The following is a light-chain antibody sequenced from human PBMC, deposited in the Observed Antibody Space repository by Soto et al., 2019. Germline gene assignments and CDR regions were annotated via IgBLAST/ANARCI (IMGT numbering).Light chain of an antibody. CDR2: DVI. Sequence: QSALTQPASVSGSPGQSITISCTGSSSDIGSYNYVSWYQHHPGKAPQLIIFDVIDRPLGVSNRFSGSRSGNTASLTIFGLQAEDEAVYYCFSYTSSTTYVFGTGTKLTVL. J-gene: IGLJ1*01. CDR3: FSYTSSTTYV. V-gene: IGLV2-14*01. CDR1: SSDIGSYNY.